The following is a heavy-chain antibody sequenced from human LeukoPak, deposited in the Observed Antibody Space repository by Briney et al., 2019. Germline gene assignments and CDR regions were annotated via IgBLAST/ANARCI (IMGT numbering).Heavy chain of an antibody. Sequence: SETLSLTCAVYSGSFSNYYWSWIRQPPGKGLEWIGEINQSGSTNYNPSLKSRVTISVDTSKNHFSLKLSSVTAADTAVYYCARGALKWELPPIRARKSYYFDYWGQGTLVTVSS. D-gene: IGHD1-26*01. J-gene: IGHJ4*02. CDR1: SGSFSNYY. CDR2: INQSGST. CDR3: ARGALKWELPPIRARKSYYFDY. V-gene: IGHV4-34*01.